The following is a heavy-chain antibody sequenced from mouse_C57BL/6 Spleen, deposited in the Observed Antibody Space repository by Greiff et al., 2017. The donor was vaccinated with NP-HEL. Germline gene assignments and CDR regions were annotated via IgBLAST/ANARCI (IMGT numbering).Heavy chain of an antibody. Sequence: EVQVVESGGGLVKPGGSLKLSCAASGFTFSDYGMHWVRQAPEKGLEWVAYISSGSSTIYYADTVKGRFTISRDNAKNTLFLQMTSLRSEDTAMYYCARWNYGFAYWGQGTLVTVSA. CDR3: ARWNYGFAY. J-gene: IGHJ3*01. CDR2: ISSGSSTI. CDR1: GFTFSDYG. V-gene: IGHV5-17*01. D-gene: IGHD1-1*01.